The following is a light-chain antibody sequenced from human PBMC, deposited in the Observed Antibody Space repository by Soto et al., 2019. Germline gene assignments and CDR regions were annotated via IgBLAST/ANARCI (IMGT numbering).Light chain of an antibody. CDR1: QRVSSNY. V-gene: IGKV3-20*01. J-gene: IGKJ5*01. Sequence: IGVTQSPGTLSVFSGERATLSCRAGQRVSSNYLAWYHQTPAHAHTLLRYGASSRAPRMTDTLTASESATDFTLTTSRLAPDHFAAYYCPQYGSSQVTFRQGTRLEIK. CDR2: GAS. CDR3: PQYGSSQVT.